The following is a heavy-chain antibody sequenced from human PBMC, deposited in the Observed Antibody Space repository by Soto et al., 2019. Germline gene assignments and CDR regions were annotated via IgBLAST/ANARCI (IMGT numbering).Heavy chain of an antibody. Sequence: QVQLVQSGAEVKRPGGSVKVSCMASGYTFTDYWLHWVRQAPGQGLEWMGWVNPNSGDRSYALKFQGRVSMTRDTSIATAFMDLSSLPSDDTALYYCARVGLQTSWLPSFDSWGPGTLVTVSS. CDR3: ARVGLQTSWLPSFDS. J-gene: IGHJ4*02. D-gene: IGHD6-13*01. V-gene: IGHV1-2*02. CDR2: VNPNSGDR. CDR1: GYTFTDYW.